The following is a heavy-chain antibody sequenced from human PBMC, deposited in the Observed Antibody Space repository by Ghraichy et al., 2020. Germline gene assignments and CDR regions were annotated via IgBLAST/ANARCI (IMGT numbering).Heavy chain of an antibody. CDR3: ARLNLRVRGVIYGNLYYFDY. V-gene: IGHV4-39*01. D-gene: IGHD3-10*01. CDR1: GGSISSSSYY. J-gene: IGHJ4*02. CDR2: IYYSGST. Sequence: SETLSLTCTVSGGSISSSSYYWGWIRQPPGKGLEWIGSIYYSGSTYYNPSLKSRVTISVDTSKNQFSLKLSSVTAADTAVYYCARLNLRVRGVIYGNLYYFDYWGQGTLVTVSS.